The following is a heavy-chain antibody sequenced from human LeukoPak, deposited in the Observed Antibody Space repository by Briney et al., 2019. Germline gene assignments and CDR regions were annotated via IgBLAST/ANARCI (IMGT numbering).Heavy chain of an antibody. CDR3: ARAHHYDSRSNDY. D-gene: IGHD3-22*01. V-gene: IGHV3-74*01. Sequence: PGGSLTLSCAPSGFTFSSFWMHWVRHAPGKGLMWVSRISNDGSTTIYADSVKGRFTISRDNAKNTLFLQMNSLRAEDTAVYYCARAHHYDSRSNDYWGQGTPVTVSS. J-gene: IGHJ4*02. CDR1: GFTFSSFW. CDR2: ISNDGSTT.